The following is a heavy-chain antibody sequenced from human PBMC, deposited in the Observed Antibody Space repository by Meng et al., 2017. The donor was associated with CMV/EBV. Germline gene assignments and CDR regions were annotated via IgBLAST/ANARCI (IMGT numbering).Heavy chain of an antibody. Sequence: ASVKVSCKASGYKFNDFGITWVRQAPGQGLEWVGWITTYNGNTEYNQKFRDRVTMTTDTSTSTAYLELRSLRSDDTAVYFCARVFNWNNLRFYAMGVWGQGTTVTVSS. CDR1: GYKFNDFG. V-gene: IGHV1-18*01. CDR2: ITTYNGNT. J-gene: IGHJ6*02. CDR3: ARVFNWNNLRFYAMGV. D-gene: IGHD2/OR15-2a*01.